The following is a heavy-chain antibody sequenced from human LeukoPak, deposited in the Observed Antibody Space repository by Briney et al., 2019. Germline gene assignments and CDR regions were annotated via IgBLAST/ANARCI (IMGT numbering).Heavy chain of an antibody. D-gene: IGHD3-10*01. CDR3: ARGRVLLWFGELLRYFDY. CDR2: IYYSGST. CDR1: GGSISSSSYY. J-gene: IGHJ4*02. V-gene: IGHV4-39*07. Sequence: PSETLSLTCTVSGGSISSSSYYWGWIRQPPGKGLEWIGSIYYSGSTYYNPSLKSRVTISVDTSKNQFSLKLSSVTAADTAVYYCARGRVLLWFGELLRYFDYWGQGTLVTVSS.